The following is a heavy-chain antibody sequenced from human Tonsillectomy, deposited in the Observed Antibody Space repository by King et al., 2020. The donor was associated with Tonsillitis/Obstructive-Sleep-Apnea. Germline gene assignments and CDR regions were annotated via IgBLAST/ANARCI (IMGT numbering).Heavy chain of an antibody. D-gene: IGHD3-9*01. CDR2: ISTSTI. CDR1: GFTFSRYS. Sequence: VQLVESGGGLVQPGGSLRLSCAASGFTFSRYSMNWVRQAPGKGLEWVSYISTSTISYADSVKGRFTISIDNAKNSLYLQMDSLRDEDTALYYCARDHDWSFDYWGQGTLVTVSS. J-gene: IGHJ4*02. V-gene: IGHV3-48*02. CDR3: ARDHDWSFDY.